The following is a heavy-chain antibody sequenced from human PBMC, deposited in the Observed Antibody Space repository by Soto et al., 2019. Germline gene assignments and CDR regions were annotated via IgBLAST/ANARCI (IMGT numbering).Heavy chain of an antibody. Sequence: ASVKVSCKVSGYTLTELSMHWVRQAPGKGLEWMGGFDPEDGETIYAQKFQGRVTMTEDTSTDTAYMELSGLRSEDTAVYYCAKRDSSGYYFDYWGQGTLVTVSS. CDR2: FDPEDGET. D-gene: IGHD3-22*01. V-gene: IGHV1-24*01. CDR3: AKRDSSGYYFDY. CDR1: GYTLTELS. J-gene: IGHJ4*02.